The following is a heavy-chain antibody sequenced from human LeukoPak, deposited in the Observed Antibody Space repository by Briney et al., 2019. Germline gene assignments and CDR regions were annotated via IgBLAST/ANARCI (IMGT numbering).Heavy chain of an antibody. CDR1: GFTFSSYW. D-gene: IGHD4-17*01. CDR3: ARDSPMTTVIIYYYYGMDV. V-gene: IGHV3-7*01. J-gene: IGHJ6*02. CDR2: IKQDGSEK. Sequence: PGGSLRLSCAASGFTFSSYWMSWVRQAPGKGLEWVANIKQDGSEKYYVDSVKGRFTISRDNAKNSLYLQMNSLRAEDTAVYYCARDSPMTTVIIYYYYGMDVWGQGTTVTVSS.